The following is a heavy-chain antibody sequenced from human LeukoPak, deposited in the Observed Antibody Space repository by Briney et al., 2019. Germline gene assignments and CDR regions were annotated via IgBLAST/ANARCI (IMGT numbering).Heavy chain of an antibody. CDR2: IIPIFGTA. Sequence: PSVKVSCKASVGTLSSYAISWVRHPRGQGLEWMGGIIPIFGTANYAQKCQGRVTITADESTSTAYMELSSLRSEDTAVYYCATDGDYRDFDYWGEGTLVTVSS. D-gene: IGHD4-17*01. J-gene: IGHJ4*02. V-gene: IGHV1-69*13. CDR3: ATDGDYRDFDY. CDR1: VGTLSSYA.